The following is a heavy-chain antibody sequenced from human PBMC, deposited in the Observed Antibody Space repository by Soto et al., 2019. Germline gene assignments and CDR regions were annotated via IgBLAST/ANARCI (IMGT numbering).Heavy chain of an antibody. V-gene: IGHV1-3*01. D-gene: IGHD1-20*01. CDR1: GYTFTDYA. CDR3: ARGLNLYSFDY. Sequence: QVQLVQSGAEVKKPGASVKVSCKTSGYTFTDYAMHWVRQAPGQRLEWMGWINAGNGHTKYSQKFQVRVTITRDTSASTAYMELSSLRSEDTAVYYCARGLNLYSFDYWGQGTLVTVSS. J-gene: IGHJ4*02. CDR2: INAGNGHT.